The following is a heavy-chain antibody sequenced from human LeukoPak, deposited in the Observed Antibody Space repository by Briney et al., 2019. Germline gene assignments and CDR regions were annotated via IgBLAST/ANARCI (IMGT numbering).Heavy chain of an antibody. CDR3: ARGGYYGSGNDFRFDP. CDR2: VDHTGST. CDR1: DDSITMYY. V-gene: IGHV4-59*01. D-gene: IGHD3-10*01. Sequence: PSETLSLTCSVSDDSITMYYWTWIWQPPGKGLEWIGYVDHTGSTNFNPSLNGRVSISRDTSKNLFSLRLRSVTAADTAVYFCARGGYYGSGNDFRFDPWGQGTLVTVSS. J-gene: IGHJ5*02.